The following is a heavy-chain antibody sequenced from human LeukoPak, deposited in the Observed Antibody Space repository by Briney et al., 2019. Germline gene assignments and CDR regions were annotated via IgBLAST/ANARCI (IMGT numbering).Heavy chain of an antibody. V-gene: IGHV3-7*03. CDR1: GFTFSSYW. CDR3: AKDQRSGEYNYGWGPFDI. J-gene: IGHJ3*02. CDR2: IKQDGSEK. D-gene: IGHD5-18*01. Sequence: PGGSLRLSCAASGFTFSSYWMSWVRQAPGKGLEWVANIKQDGSEKYYVDSVKGRFTISRDNAKNSLYLQMNNLRADDTAIYYCAKDQRSGEYNYGWGPFDIWGQGTMVTVSS.